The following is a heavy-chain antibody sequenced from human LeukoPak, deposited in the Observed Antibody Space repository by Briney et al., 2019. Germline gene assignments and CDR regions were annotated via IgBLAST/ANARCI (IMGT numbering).Heavy chain of an antibody. V-gene: IGHV3-53*01. CDR3: ALLYGSQTKIDC. CDR1: GFTVSNNY. D-gene: IGHD6-13*01. CDR2: TYSDSST. J-gene: IGHJ4*02. Sequence: GGSLRLSCAASGFTVSNNYMSWVRQAPGKGLEWVSITYSDSSTNYADSVKGRFTISRDNAKNSLYLQMNSLRDEDTAVYYCALLYGSQTKIDCWGQGTLVTVSS.